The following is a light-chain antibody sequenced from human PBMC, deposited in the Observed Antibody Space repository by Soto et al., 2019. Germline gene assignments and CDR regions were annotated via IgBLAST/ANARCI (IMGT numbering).Light chain of an antibody. V-gene: IGLV2-8*01. CDR3: SSYVRNNNNHA. CDR1: SSDVGFYDY. CDR2: EVS. J-gene: IGLJ1*01. Sequence: QSVLTQPRSASGSPGQSVTASCTGTSSDVGFYDYVSWYQQHPGKAPKLIIYEVSKRPSGVHDRFSGSKSGNSASLTVSGLEDEDEADHYCSSYVRNNNNHAFGNGKKVTV.